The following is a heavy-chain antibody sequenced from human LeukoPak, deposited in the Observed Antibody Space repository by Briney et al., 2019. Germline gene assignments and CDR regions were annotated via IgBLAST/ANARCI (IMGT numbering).Heavy chain of an antibody. D-gene: IGHD3-9*01. V-gene: IGHV3-48*02. CDR1: GFTVSNNY. Sequence: GGSLRLSCAASGFTVSNNYMNWVRQAPGKGLEWVSYIGSSGGTTISYADSVQGRFTISRDNANNSLYLQLNSLRDEDTAVYYCARDVDWAFDYWGQGTLVTVSS. J-gene: IGHJ4*02. CDR3: ARDVDWAFDY. CDR2: IGSSGGTTI.